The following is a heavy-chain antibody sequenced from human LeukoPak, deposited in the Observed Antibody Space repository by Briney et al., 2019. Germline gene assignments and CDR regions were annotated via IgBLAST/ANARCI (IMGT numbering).Heavy chain of an antibody. Sequence: PGGSLRLSCAASGFTFSSYAMHWVRQAPGKGLEYVSAISSNGGSTYYANSVKGRFTISRDNSKNTLYLQMGSLRAEDMAVYYCARGIFPNYFDYWGQGTLVTVSS. J-gene: IGHJ4*02. V-gene: IGHV3-64*01. CDR3: ARGIFPNYFDY. CDR2: ISSNGGST. CDR1: GFTFSSYA. D-gene: IGHD2-15*01.